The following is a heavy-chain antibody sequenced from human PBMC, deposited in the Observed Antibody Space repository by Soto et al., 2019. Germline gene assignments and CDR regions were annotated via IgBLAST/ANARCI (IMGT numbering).Heavy chain of an antibody. CDR2: INPSGGST. J-gene: IGHJ1*01. D-gene: IGHD3-22*01. CDR1: GYTFTSYY. V-gene: IGHV1-46*01. CDR3: AREGSSGYSTEYFQH. Sequence: ASVKVSCKASGYTFTSYYMHWVRQAPGQGLEWMGIINPSGGSTNYAQKFQGRVTITADKSTSTAYMELSSLRSEDTAVYYCAREGSSGYSTEYFQHWGQGTLVTVSS.